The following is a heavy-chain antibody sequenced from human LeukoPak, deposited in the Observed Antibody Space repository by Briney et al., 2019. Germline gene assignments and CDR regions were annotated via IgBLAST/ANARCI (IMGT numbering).Heavy chain of an antibody. CDR2: IYYSGST. V-gene: IGHV4-39*01. CDR3: ARRGEYCSSTSCYDWDY. D-gene: IGHD2-2*01. CDR1: GGSISSSSYY. J-gene: IGHJ4*02. Sequence: PSETLSLTCTVSGGSISSSSYYWGWIRQPPGKGLEWIGSIYYSGSTYYNPSLKSRVTISVDTSKNQFSLKLSSVTAADTSVYYCARRGEYCSSTSCYDWDYWGQGTLVTVSS.